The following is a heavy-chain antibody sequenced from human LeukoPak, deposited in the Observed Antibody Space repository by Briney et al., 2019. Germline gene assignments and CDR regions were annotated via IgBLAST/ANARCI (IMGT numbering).Heavy chain of an antibody. CDR1: GGSISSYY. Sequence: SETLSLTCTVSGGSISSYYWSWVRQPPGKGVGWGGYIYYSGRTNYNPSLKRRATISVDKSKKKFSRKWRCVAGADRAGYYGGSTNYNPSLKSRVTISVDTSKNQFSLKLSSVTAADTAAYYCARVHYDYVWGSYYYYMDVWGKGTTVTISS. CDR2: IYYSGRT. CDR3: GSTNYNPSLKSRVTISVDTSKNQFSLKLSSVTAADTAAYYCARVHYDYVWGSYYYYMDV. V-gene: IGHV4-59*01. J-gene: IGHJ6*03. D-gene: IGHD3-10*01.